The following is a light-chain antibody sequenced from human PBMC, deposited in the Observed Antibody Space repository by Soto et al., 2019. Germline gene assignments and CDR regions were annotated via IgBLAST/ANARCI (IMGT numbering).Light chain of an antibody. V-gene: IGKV1-39*01. Sequence: DIQMTQSPSSLSASVGDRVTITCRTSQSITTFLNWYQQKPGKAPNLLIYAASSLQSGVPSRFSGSGSGTEFTLTISSLQPEDFATYYCQQGYTTTLTFGGGTKV. J-gene: IGKJ4*01. CDR2: AAS. CDR1: QSITTF. CDR3: QQGYTTTLT.